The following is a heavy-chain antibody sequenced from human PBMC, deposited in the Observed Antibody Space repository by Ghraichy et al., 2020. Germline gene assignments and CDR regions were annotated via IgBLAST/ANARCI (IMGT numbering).Heavy chain of an antibody. CDR1: GFTFSSYG. CDR3: AKSEYSSSWYVFPDY. D-gene: IGHD6-13*01. V-gene: IGHV3-33*06. J-gene: IGHJ4*02. CDR2: IWYDGSNK. Sequence: GESLNISCAASGFTFSSYGMHWVRQAPGKGLEWVAVIWYDGSNKYYADSVKGRFTISRDNSKNTLYLQMNSLRAEDTAVYYCAKSEYSSSWYVFPDYWGQGTLVTVSS.